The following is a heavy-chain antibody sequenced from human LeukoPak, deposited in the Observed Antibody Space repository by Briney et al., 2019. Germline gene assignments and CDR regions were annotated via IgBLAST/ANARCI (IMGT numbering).Heavy chain of an antibody. D-gene: IGHD6-6*01. CDR1: GFTFSRNA. Sequence: PGGSLRLSCGGSGFTFSRNAINWVRQTPGKGLEWLSAISSDGRYIYYAGSVKGRFTTSRDNSRNTVYLQMNGLRVEDTAVYSCATVMGSSPSTAYFAYWGQGTLVTVSS. V-gene: IGHV3-23*01. J-gene: IGHJ4*02. CDR3: ATVMGSSPSTAYFAY. CDR2: ISSDGRYI.